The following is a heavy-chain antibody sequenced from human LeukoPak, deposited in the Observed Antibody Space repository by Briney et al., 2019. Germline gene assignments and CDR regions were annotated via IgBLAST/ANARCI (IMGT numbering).Heavy chain of an antibody. CDR1: GGTFSSYA. CDR2: IIPIFGTA. CDR3: ARDKAVTTEVTQHFQH. V-gene: IGHV1-69*05. D-gene: IGHD4-23*01. Sequence: SVKVSCKASGGTFSSYAISWVRQAPGQGLEWMGGIIPIFGTANYAQKFQGRVTITTDESTSTAYMELRSLRSDDTAVYYCARDKAVTTEVTQHFQHWGQGTLVTVSS. J-gene: IGHJ1*01.